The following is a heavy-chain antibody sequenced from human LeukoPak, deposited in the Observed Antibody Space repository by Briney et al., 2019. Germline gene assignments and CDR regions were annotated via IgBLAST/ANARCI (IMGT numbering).Heavy chain of an antibody. Sequence: GGSLRLSCAASGFTFSSYWMHWVRQGPGKGLVWVSRINSDGSSTSYADSVKGRFTISRDNAKNSLYLQMNSLRAEDTALYYCARGWTYYDILTGYHYYFDYWGQGTLVTVSS. J-gene: IGHJ4*02. V-gene: IGHV3-74*01. CDR2: INSDGSST. D-gene: IGHD3-9*01. CDR3: ARGWTYYDILTGYHYYFDY. CDR1: GFTFSSYW.